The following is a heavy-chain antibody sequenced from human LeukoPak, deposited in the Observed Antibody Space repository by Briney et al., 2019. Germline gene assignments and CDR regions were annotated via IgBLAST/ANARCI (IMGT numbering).Heavy chain of an antibody. V-gene: IGHV1-69*05. CDR1: GGTFSSYA. CDR3: ARAPIVATIIDAFDI. D-gene: IGHD5-12*01. Sequence: EASVKVSCKASGGTFSSYAISWVRQAPGQGLEWMGGIIPIFGTANYAQKFQGRVTITTDESTSTAYMELSSLRSEDTAVYYCARAPIVATIIDAFDIWGQGTMVTVSS. J-gene: IGHJ3*02. CDR2: IIPIFGTA.